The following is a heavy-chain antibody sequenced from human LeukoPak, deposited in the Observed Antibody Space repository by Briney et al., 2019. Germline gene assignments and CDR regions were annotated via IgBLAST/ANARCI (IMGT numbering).Heavy chain of an antibody. CDR1: GFTFSSDG. Sequence: GGSLRLSCAASGFTFSSDGMHWVRQAPGKGLEWVAVISYDGSSKYYADSVRGRFTISGDNSKNTLYLQMSSLRGEDTAVYYCAKDRSSTWSLDFWGQGTLVTVSS. J-gene: IGHJ4*02. CDR3: AKDRSSTWSLDF. CDR2: ISYDGSSK. V-gene: IGHV3-30*18. D-gene: IGHD6-13*01.